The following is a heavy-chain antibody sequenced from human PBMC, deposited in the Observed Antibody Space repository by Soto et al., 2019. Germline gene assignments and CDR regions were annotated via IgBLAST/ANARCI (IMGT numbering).Heavy chain of an antibody. J-gene: IGHJ5*02. CDR1: GDSVSSSSYY. Sequence: QVQLQESGPGLVKPSQTLSLTCTVSGDSVSSSSYYWRWIRQHPGKGLEWIGYIHHSGTTYYNPSIKSRITLSVDTSKNQFSLRLSSVTAADTAVYYCASGLGYKAWGQGTLVTVSS. V-gene: IGHV4-31*03. CDR3: ASGLGYKA. CDR2: IHHSGTT. D-gene: IGHD5-12*01.